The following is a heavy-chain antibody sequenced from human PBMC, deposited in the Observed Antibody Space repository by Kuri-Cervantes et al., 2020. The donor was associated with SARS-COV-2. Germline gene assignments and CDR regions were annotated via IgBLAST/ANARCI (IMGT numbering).Heavy chain of an antibody. CDR3: AKEPAHCGTGCYSLLDQ. J-gene: IGHJ4*02. CDR1: RFTFSTSA. D-gene: IGHD2-21*01. Sequence: GESLKISCAASRFTFSTSAVGWVRQAPGKGLEWVSAISSSGQTTYYGDSVRGRFIASRDNSKNTLFLQMNNLRADDTAVYYCAKEPAHCGTGCYSLLDQWGRGILVTVSS. V-gene: IGHV3-23*01. CDR2: ISSSGQTT.